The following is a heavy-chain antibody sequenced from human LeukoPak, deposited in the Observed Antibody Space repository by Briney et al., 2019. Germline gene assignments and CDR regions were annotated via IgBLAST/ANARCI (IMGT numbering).Heavy chain of an antibody. CDR3: ARGGKATVVTM. J-gene: IGHJ4*02. Sequence: SETLSLTCTVSGGSINCYYWSWIRQPAGKGLEWIGRIYSSGSTNYNPSLKSRVSMSVDTSKNQFSLKLTSVTAADTALYYCARGGKATVVTMWGQGILVTVSS. D-gene: IGHD4-23*01. CDR2: IYSSGST. V-gene: IGHV4-4*07. CDR1: GGSINCYY.